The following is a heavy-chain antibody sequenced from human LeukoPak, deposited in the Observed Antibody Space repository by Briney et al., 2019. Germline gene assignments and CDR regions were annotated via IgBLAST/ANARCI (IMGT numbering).Heavy chain of an antibody. V-gene: IGHV4-39*01. CDR3: ARSTYYDYVWGSYRPFDY. J-gene: IGHJ4*02. Sequence: SETLSLTCTVSGGSISSSSYYWGWIRQPPGKGLEWIGSNYYSGSTYYNPSLKSRVTISVDTSKSQFSLKLSSVTAADTAVYYCARSTYYDYVWGSYRPFDYWGQGTLVTVSS. CDR1: GGSISSSSYY. CDR2: NYYSGST. D-gene: IGHD3-16*02.